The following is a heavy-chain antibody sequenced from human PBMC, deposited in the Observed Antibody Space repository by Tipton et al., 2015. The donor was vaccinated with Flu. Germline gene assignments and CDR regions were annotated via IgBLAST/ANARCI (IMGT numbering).Heavy chain of an antibody. V-gene: IGHV4-39*07. CDR3: ARYPESNYHWFGP. CDR1: GGSISSSRYY. J-gene: IGHJ5*02. CDR2: IYHSGTA. D-gene: IGHD4-11*01. Sequence: TLYLTCTVSGGSISSSRYYWGWIRQPPGKGLEWIGSIYHSGTAYYNPSLKSRVTISVDTSKNQISLKLSSVTAADTAVYYFARYPESNYHWFGPSGQGALVTVSS.